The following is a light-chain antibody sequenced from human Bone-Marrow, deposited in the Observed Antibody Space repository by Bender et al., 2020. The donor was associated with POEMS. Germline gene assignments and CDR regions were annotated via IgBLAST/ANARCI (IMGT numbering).Light chain of an antibody. CDR3: CSFESGRPF. CDR1: SSDVGSDNF. Sequence: QSVLTQPASLSGSPGQSITISCSGTSSDVGSDNFVSWYQQHPDKAPKVIIFEGTKRPSGVSNRFSGSKSGDTPSLTISGLQAEDEALYYCCSFESGRPFFGGGTKLTVL. CDR2: EGT. V-gene: IGLV2-23*01. J-gene: IGLJ2*01.